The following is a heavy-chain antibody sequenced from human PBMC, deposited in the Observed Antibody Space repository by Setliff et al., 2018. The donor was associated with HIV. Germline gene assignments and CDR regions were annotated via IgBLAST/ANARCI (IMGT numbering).Heavy chain of an antibody. D-gene: IGHD3-22*01. CDR2: ISPNSGGA. CDR3: AREDHYDRFLDH. Sequence: ASVKVSCKASGYTFTSYYMHWVRQAPGQGLEWMGRISPNSGGAQYAQKFQGRFTLTTDTSISTAYMELSGLRSDDTAVYYCAREDHYDRFLDHWGQGALVTVSS. CDR1: GYTFTSYY. J-gene: IGHJ5*02. V-gene: IGHV1-2*06.